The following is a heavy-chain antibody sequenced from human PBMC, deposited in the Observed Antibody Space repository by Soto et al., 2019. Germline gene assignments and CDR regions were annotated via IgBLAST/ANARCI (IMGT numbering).Heavy chain of an antibody. V-gene: IGHV1-8*01. CDR3: ARAAPSGYVVDI. CDR2: MNPSNGDT. CDR1: GYTLSSYD. D-gene: IGHD3-22*01. J-gene: IGHJ4*02. Sequence: QVQLVQSGAEVKRPGASVKVSCKASGYTLSSYDINWVRQATGQGLEWMGWMNPSNGDTGSAQKFQGRLTITRKTSISTAYMELTSLRSDDTAVYYCARAAPSGYVVDIWGQGTLVTVSS.